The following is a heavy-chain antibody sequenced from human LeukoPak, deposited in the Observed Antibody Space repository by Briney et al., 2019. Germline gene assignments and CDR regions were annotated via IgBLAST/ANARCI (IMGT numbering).Heavy chain of an antibody. D-gene: IGHD3-22*01. CDR1: GGSFSGYY. CDR2: INHSGST. V-gene: IGHV4-34*01. J-gene: IGHJ4*02. Sequence: PSETLSLTCAVYGGSFSGYYWSWIRQPPGKGLEWIGEINHSGSTNYNPSLKSRVTISVDTSKNQFSLKLSSVTAADTAVYYCARAPDDSSGLDYWGQGTLVTVSS. CDR3: ARAPDDSSGLDY.